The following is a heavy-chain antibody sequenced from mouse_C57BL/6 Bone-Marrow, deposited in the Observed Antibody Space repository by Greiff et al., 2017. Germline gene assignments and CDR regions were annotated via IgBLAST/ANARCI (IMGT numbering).Heavy chain of an antibody. D-gene: IGHD2-3*01. CDR1: GYTFTSYG. J-gene: IGHJ3*01. CDR3: ARSLYPGLAWFAY. V-gene: IGHV1-81*01. Sequence: QVQLQQSGAELARPGASVQLSCKASGYTFTSYGISWVKQRTGQGLEWIGEIYPRSGNTYYNEKFKGKATLAADKSSSTAYMELRRLTSEDSAVYFCARSLYPGLAWFAYWGQGTLVTVSA. CDR2: IYPRSGNT.